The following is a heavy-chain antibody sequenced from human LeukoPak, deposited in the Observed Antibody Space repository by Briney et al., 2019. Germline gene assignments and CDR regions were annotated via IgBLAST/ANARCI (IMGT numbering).Heavy chain of an antibody. V-gene: IGHV3-23*01. CDR3: AKSPARGWGTYYFDY. D-gene: IGHD6-19*01. J-gene: IGHJ4*02. Sequence: PGGSLRLSCAASGFTFSSYAMSWVRQAPGKGLEWVSVVSGSGDSTYYADSVKGRFTISRDNSKNTLYLQMNSLRAEDTAVYYCAKSPARGWGTYYFDYWGQGTLVTVSS. CDR1: GFTFSSYA. CDR2: VSGSGDST.